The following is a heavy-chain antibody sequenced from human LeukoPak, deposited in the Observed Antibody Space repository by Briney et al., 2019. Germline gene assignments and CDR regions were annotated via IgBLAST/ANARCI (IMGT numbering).Heavy chain of an antibody. CDR1: GGSIGSYY. CDR2: INHSGST. Sequence: PSETLSLTCTVSGGSIGSYYWSWIRQPPGKGLEWIGEINHSGSTNYNPSLKSRVTISVDTSKNQFSLKLSSVTAADTAVYYCARGGKFDYWGQGTLVTVSS. CDR3: ARGGKFDY. J-gene: IGHJ4*02. V-gene: IGHV4-34*01. D-gene: IGHD3-10*01.